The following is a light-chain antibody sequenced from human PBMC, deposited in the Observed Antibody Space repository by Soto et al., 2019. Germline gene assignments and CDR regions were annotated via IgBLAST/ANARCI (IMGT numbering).Light chain of an antibody. V-gene: IGKV1-39*01. CDR3: QQSHSTPPT. J-gene: IGKJ2*01. Sequence: DIHMAQSPPSLSASVGERVTITCRASHNIVTYLNWYQQKAGKAPSLLIYEASHLQSGVPFRFFGSSSGTNFTLTIDNLQHEDSATYYCQQSHSTPPTFGPGTKLEIK. CDR1: HNIVTY. CDR2: EAS.